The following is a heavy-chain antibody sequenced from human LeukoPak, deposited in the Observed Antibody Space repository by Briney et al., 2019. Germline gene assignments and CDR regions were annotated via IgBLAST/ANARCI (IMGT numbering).Heavy chain of an antibody. Sequence: GGSLRLSCAASGFTFSSYSMNWVRQAPGKGLEWVSSISSSSSYIYYADSVKGRFTISRDNAKNSLYLQMNSLRAEDTAVYYCARDSPAYDILTGYTFDYWGQGTLVTVSS. CDR3: ARDSPAYDILTGYTFDY. CDR1: GFTFSSYS. V-gene: IGHV3-21*01. D-gene: IGHD3-9*01. CDR2: ISSSSSYI. J-gene: IGHJ4*02.